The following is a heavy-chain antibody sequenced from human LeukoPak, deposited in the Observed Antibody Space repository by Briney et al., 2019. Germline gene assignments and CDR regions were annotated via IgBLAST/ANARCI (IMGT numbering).Heavy chain of an antibody. CDR2: MNPNSGNT. Sequence: ASVKVSCKASGYTFTSYDINWVRQATGQGLEWMGWMNPNSGNTGYAQKFQGRVTMTRNTSISTAYMELSSLRSEDTAVYYCARGRLGELSLNYWGQGTLVTVSS. CDR3: ARGRLGELSLNY. CDR1: GYTFTSYD. V-gene: IGHV1-8*01. J-gene: IGHJ4*02. D-gene: IGHD3-16*02.